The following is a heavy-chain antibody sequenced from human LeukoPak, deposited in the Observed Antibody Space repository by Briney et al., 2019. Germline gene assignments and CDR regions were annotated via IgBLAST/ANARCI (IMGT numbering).Heavy chain of an antibody. CDR1: GGTFSSYA. Sequence: GASVKVSCKASGGTFSSYAISWVRQAPGQGLEWMGGIIPIFGTANYAQKFQGRVTITTDESTSTAYMELSSLRSEDTAVYYCATPMGGCTNGVCYISYAFDIWGQGTMVTVSS. CDR3: ATPMGGCTNGVCYISYAFDI. J-gene: IGHJ3*02. CDR2: IIPIFGTA. V-gene: IGHV1-69*05. D-gene: IGHD2-8*01.